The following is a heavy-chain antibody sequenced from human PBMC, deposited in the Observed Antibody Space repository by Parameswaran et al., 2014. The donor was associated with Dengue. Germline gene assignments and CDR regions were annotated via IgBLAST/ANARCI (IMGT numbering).Heavy chain of an antibody. CDR3: ARGRTYCSGGSCYSRMLDY. J-gene: IGHJ4*02. V-gene: IGHV1-8*01. CDR2: MNPNSGNT. D-gene: IGHD2-15*01. Sequence: WVRQAPGQGLEWMGWMNPNSGNTGYAQKFQGRVTMTRNTSISTAYMELSSLRSEDTAVYYCARGRTYCSGGSCYSRMLDYWGQGTLVTVSS.